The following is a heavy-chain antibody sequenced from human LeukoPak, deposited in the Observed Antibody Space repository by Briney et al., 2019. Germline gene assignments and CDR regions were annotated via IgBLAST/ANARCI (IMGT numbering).Heavy chain of an antibody. J-gene: IGHJ6*02. V-gene: IGHV1-69*13. Sequence: SVKVSCKASGGTFSSYAISWVRQAPGQGLEWMGGIIPIFGTANYAQKFQGRVTITADESTSTAYMELSSLRSEDTAVYYCARAWRIAARLYYYGMDVWGQGTTVTVSS. D-gene: IGHD6-6*01. CDR2: IIPIFGTA. CDR3: ARAWRIAARLYYYGMDV. CDR1: GGTFSSYA.